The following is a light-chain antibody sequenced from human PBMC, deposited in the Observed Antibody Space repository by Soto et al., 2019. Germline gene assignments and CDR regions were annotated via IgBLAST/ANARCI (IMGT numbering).Light chain of an antibody. CDR3: QQYKNCPPVT. CDR1: QSVNSN. J-gene: IGKJ5*01. CDR2: GAS. Sequence: EIVMTQSPATLSVSPGERATLSCRASQSVNSNLAWYQQKPGQAPRLLIYGASTRATGIPARFSGSGSGTEFTLTISSLQSEDFAVYFCQQYKNCPPVTFGQGTRLEIK. V-gene: IGKV3-15*01.